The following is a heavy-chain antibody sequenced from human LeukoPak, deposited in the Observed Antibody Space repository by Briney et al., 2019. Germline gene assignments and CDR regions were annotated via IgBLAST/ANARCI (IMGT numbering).Heavy chain of an antibody. CDR1: GGTFSSYA. V-gene: IGHV1-69*05. CDR2: IIPIFGTA. D-gene: IGHD1-14*01. J-gene: IGHJ6*03. CDR3: ARDGEPTTSHYYYYYMDV. Sequence: SVKVSCKASGGTFSSYAISWVRQAPGQGLEWMGGIIPIFGTANYAQKFQGRVTITTDESTSTAYMELSSLRSEDTAVYYCARDGEPTTSHYYYYYMDVWGKGTTVTVSS.